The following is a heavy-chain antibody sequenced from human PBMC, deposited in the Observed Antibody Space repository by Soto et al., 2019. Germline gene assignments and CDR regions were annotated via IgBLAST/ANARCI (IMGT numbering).Heavy chain of an antibody. V-gene: IGHV1-69*08. J-gene: IGHJ3*02. Sequence: QVQLVQSGAEVKKPGSSVKVSCKASGGTFSSYTISWVRQAPGQGLEWMGRIIPILGIANYAQKFQGRVTITADKSTSTAYMELSSLRSEDTAVYYCARDCGYSCAFDIWGQGTMVTVSS. CDR3: ARDCGYSCAFDI. D-gene: IGHD5-18*01. CDR2: IIPILGIA. CDR1: GGTFSSYT.